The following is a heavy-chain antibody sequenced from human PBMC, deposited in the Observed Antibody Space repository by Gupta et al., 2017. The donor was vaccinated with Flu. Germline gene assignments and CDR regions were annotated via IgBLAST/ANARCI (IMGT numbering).Heavy chain of an antibody. Sequence: EVQLLESGGGLVQPGGSLRLSCAASGLTFSDYAMNWVRQAPGKGLEWGSNIAGCGDRSWYADSVMGRFTISRDNSKNTLYLQMNSLRADDTAVYYCAKDRSGNPAIDYWGQGTLVTVSS. CDR3: AKDRSGNPAIDY. J-gene: IGHJ4*02. CDR2: IAGCGDRS. CDR1: GLTFSDYA. V-gene: IGHV3-23*01. D-gene: IGHD6-13*01.